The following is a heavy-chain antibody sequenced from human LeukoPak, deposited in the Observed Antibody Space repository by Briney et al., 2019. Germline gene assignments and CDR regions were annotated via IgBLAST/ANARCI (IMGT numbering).Heavy chain of an antibody. D-gene: IGHD6-19*01. J-gene: IGHJ3*02. Sequence: SETLSLTCTVSGYSISSGYYWGWIRQPPGKGLEWIGYIYYSGSTNYNPSLKSRVTISVDTSKNQFSLKLSSVTAADTAVYYCARVQWLGAFDIWGQGTMVTVSS. V-gene: IGHV4-61*01. CDR1: GYSISSGYY. CDR3: ARVQWLGAFDI. CDR2: IYYSGST.